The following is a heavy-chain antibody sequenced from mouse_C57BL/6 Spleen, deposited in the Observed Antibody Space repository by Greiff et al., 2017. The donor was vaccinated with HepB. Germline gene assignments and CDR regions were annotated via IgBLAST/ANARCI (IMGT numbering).Heavy chain of an antibody. V-gene: IGHV1-72*01. CDR1: GYTFTSYW. J-gene: IGHJ2*01. D-gene: IGHD1-1*01. Sequence: QVQLQQPGAELVKPGASVKLSCKASGYTFTSYWMHWVKQRPGRGLEWIGRIDPNSGGTKYNEKFKSKATLTVDKPSSTAYMQLRSLTSEDSAVYYCARMDYYGSSYLYYFDYWGQGTTLTVSS. CDR2: IDPNSGGT. CDR3: ARMDYYGSSYLYYFDY.